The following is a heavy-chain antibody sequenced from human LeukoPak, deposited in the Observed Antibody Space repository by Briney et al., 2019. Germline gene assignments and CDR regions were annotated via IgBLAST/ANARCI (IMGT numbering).Heavy chain of an antibody. V-gene: IGHV1-24*01. D-gene: IGHD6-19*01. CDR2: FDPEDGET. Sequence: GASVKVSCKVSGYTLTELSMHWVRQAPGKGLEWMGGFDPEDGETIYAQKFQGRVTMTEDTSTDTAYTELSSLRSEDTAVYYCATTSIAVADFDYWGQGTLVTVSS. J-gene: IGHJ4*02. CDR3: ATTSIAVADFDY. CDR1: GYTLTELS.